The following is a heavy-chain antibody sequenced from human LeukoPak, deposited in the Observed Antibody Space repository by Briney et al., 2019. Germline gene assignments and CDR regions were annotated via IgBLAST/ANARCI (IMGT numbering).Heavy chain of an antibody. J-gene: IGHJ3*02. Sequence: GGSLRLSCAASGFTFSSFGMHWVRQAPGQGLEWVAFILYDGTNKYYADSVKGRFTISRDNAKNSLYLQMNSLRAEDTAVYYCARETSYAFDIWGQGTMVTVSS. V-gene: IGHV3-30*02. D-gene: IGHD6-6*01. CDR3: ARETSYAFDI. CDR2: ILYDGTNK. CDR1: GFTFSSFG.